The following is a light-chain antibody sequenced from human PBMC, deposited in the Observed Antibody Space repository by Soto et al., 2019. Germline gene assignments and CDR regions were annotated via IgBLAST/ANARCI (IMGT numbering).Light chain of an antibody. CDR2: EVS. CDR1: SSDVGGYNY. V-gene: IGLV2-14*01. Sequence: VLTQPASVSGSPGQSITISCTGTSSDVGGYNYVSWYQQHPGKAPKLMIYEVSDRPSGVSNRFSGSKSGNTASLTISGLQAEDEADYYCSSYTITSTYVFGTGTKV. J-gene: IGLJ1*01. CDR3: SSYTITSTYV.